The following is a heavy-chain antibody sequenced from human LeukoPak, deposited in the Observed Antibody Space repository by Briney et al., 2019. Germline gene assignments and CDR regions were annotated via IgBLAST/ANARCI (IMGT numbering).Heavy chain of an antibody. CDR3: ARDKDSYGMDV. V-gene: IGHV3-23*01. J-gene: IGHJ6*02. CDR2: ISGSGDAT. CDR1: GYTFSSYA. Sequence: GSLRLSCAASGYTFSSYAMSWVRQAPGKGLEWVSAISGSGDATYYADSVKGRFTISRENAKNSLYLQMNSLRAEDTAVYFCARDKDSYGMDVWGQGTTVTVSS.